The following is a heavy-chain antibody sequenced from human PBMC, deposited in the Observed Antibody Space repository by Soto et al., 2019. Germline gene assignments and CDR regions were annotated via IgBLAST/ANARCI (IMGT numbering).Heavy chain of an antibody. CDR1: GGSISSGDYY. CDR2: IYYSGST. J-gene: IGHJ4*02. CDR3: ARAALMAAMRGYYFDY. Sequence: NPSETLSLTCTVSGGSISSGDYYWSWIRQPPGKGLEWIGYIYYSGSTYYNPSLKSRVTISVDTSKNQFSLKLSSVTAADTAVYYCARAALMAAMRGYYFDYWGQGTLVTVSS. V-gene: IGHV4-30-4*01. D-gene: IGHD2-2*01.